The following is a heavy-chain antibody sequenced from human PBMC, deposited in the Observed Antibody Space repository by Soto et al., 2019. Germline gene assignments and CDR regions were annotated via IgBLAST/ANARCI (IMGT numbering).Heavy chain of an antibody. D-gene: IGHD1-26*01. CDR3: VRQGIDYLHGLVDV. Sequence: QVHVQQSGPGLVKPSETLSLSCTVSSGPSSSHNWGWIRQPPGRGLEWIGYVYYTGGTSYNPSLKSRVTISADTSTNHISLTLSAVTAADTDVYYCVRQGIDYLHGLVDVWGQGTTVSVSS. V-gene: IGHV4-59*08. J-gene: IGHJ6*02. CDR2: VYYTGGT. CDR1: SGPSSSHN.